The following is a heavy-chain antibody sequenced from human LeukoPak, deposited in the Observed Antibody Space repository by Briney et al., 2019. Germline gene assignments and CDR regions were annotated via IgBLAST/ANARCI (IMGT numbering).Heavy chain of an antibody. CDR3: ARPNITYYYDSSGYDGFDV. Sequence: GESLKISCKGSGYNFSNYWIAWVRQMPGKGLEWMVIIYLNDSDTRYRPSFQGQVSISADKSINTAYLQWSSLKASDTAMYFCARPNITYYYDSSGYDGFDVWGQGTMVTVSS. CDR2: IYLNDSDT. CDR1: GYNFSNYW. J-gene: IGHJ3*01. V-gene: IGHV5-51*01. D-gene: IGHD3-22*01.